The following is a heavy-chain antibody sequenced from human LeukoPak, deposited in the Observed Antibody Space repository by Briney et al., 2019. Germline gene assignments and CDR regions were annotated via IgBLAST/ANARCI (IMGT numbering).Heavy chain of an antibody. CDR1: GYSISSGYY. D-gene: IGHD4-23*01. V-gene: IGHV4-38-2*01. CDR3: ARGTTVVTPGGY. CDR2: IYHSGST. J-gene: IGHJ4*02. Sequence: PSETLSLTCAVSGYSISSGYYWGWLRQPPGKGLKWIGSIYHSGSTYYNPSLKSRVTISVDTSKNQFSLKLSSVTAADTAVYYCARGTTVVTPGGYWRQGTLVTVSS.